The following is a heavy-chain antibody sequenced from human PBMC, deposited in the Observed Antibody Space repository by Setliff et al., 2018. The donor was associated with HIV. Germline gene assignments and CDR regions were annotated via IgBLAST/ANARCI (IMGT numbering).Heavy chain of an antibody. CDR2: IIPIFGTA. D-gene: IGHD6-19*01. CDR1: GGPFSSYG. Sequence: SVKVSCKASGGPFSSYGISWVRQAPGQGLEWMGGIIPIFGTANYAQKFQGRVTITADESTSTAYMELSSLRSEDTAVYYCARGESIAVAYYHYYYMDVWGKGTTVTVSS. CDR3: ARGESIAVAYYHYYYMDV. J-gene: IGHJ6*03. V-gene: IGHV1-69*13.